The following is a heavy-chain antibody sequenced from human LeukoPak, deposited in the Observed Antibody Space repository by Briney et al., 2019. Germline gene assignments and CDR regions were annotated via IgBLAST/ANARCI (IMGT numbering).Heavy chain of an antibody. CDR1: GYSFTSYW. CDR3: ARITSRLYYYDSSGYYY. J-gene: IGHJ4*02. D-gene: IGHD3-22*01. Sequence: GESLKISCKGSGYSFTSYWIGWVRQMPGKGLEWMGIIYPDDSDTRYSPSFQGQVTISADKSISTAYLQWSSLKASDTAMYYCARITSRLYYYDSSGYYYWGQGTLVTVSS. CDR2: IYPDDSDT. V-gene: IGHV5-51*01.